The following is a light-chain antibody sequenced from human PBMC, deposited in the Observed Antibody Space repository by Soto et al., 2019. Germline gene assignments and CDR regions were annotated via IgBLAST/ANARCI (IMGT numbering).Light chain of an antibody. CDR2: DTS. CDR1: ESVGSY. J-gene: IGKJ1*01. V-gene: IGKV3-11*01. CDR3: QQGGNRPPRT. Sequence: EVVLTQSPATLSLSPGESATLSCRASESVGSYLAWYQQRPDQAPRLVIYDTSTRATGNPARFSGSGSGTDFTLTISSLEPEDFAVYYCQQGGNRPPRTFGQGTKVEIK.